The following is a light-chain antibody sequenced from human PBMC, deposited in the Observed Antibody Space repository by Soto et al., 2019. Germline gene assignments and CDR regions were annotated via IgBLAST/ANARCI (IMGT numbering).Light chain of an antibody. J-gene: IGKJ1*01. CDR1: QSVSSY. V-gene: IGKV3-20*01. Sequence: EIVLTQSPATLSFSPGERATLSCWASQSVSSYLAWYQHKPGQAPRLLIYGASRRATGIPDGFSGSGSGTDFTLTISRLEPEDFAVYYCQQYDASLWTCGQGTKGDIK. CDR3: QQYDASLWT. CDR2: GAS.